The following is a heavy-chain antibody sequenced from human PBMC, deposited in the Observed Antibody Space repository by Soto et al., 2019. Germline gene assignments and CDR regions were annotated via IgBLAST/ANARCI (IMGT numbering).Heavy chain of an antibody. V-gene: IGHV3-11*01. D-gene: IGHD3-22*01. CDR3: AKMSSENYYDPVFS. CDR1: GFTFSDYY. CDR2: ISSSGNTI. J-gene: IGHJ5*02. Sequence: QVQLVECGGGVVKTSGSLRIACAASGFTFSDYYMSWVRQAPGKGLEWVSYISSSGNTIYYADSVKGRFTISRDNAKNSVYLQMNSLRAEDTALYFCAKMSSENYYDPVFSWGQGTLVTVSS.